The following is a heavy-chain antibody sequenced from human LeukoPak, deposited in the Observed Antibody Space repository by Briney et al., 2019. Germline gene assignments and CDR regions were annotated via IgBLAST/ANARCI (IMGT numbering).Heavy chain of an antibody. CDR1: GGSISSSSYY. CDR3: AREAVPAAIEYFEY. D-gene: IGHD2-2*02. J-gene: IGHJ4*02. V-gene: IGHV4-39*07. CDR2: IYYSGST. Sequence: PSETLSLTCTVSGGSISSSSYYWGWIRQPPGKGLEWIGSIYYSGSTYYNPSLKSRVTISVDTSKNQFSLKLSSVTAADTAVYYCAREAVPAAIEYFEYYGQGTLVTVSS.